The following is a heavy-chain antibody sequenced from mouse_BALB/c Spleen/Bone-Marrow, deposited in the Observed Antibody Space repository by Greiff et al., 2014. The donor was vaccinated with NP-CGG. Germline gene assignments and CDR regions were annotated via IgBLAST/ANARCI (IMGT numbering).Heavy chain of an antibody. CDR3: TRQGDYRDAMDY. V-gene: IGHV5-9-3*01. D-gene: IGHD2-12*01. Sequence: VQLKESGGGLVKPGRSLYLSCAASGFTFSNYAMSWVRQTPEKGLEWVATFSSGGGYSYYPDTLKGRFTISRDNAKNILYLQMSSLRTEDTAMYYCTRQGDYRDAMDYWGQGTSVTVSS. CDR1: GFTFSNYA. CDR2: FSSGGGYS. J-gene: IGHJ4*01.